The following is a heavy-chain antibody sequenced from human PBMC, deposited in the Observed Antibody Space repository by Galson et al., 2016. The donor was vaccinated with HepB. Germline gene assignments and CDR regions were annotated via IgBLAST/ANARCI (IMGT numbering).Heavy chain of an antibody. J-gene: IGHJ5*02. CDR1: GESISDHQ. V-gene: IGHV4-34*01. D-gene: IGHD6-13*01. CDR3: ARTQAAAGPNWFDP. CDR2: IRHTGST. Sequence: ETLSLTCALSGESISDHQWTWIRQPPGKGLEWIGEIRHTGSTNYNPSLKSRVTMSVDTSKNQFSLRLSPVTVADTALYFCARTQAAAGPNWFDPWGQGTLVTVSS.